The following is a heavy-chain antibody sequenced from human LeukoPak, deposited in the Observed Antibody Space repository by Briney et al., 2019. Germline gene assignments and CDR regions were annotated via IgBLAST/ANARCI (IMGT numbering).Heavy chain of an antibody. Sequence: PSETLSLTCTVSGGSISSYYWSWIRQPPGKGLEWIGYIYYSGSTNYNPSLKGRVTISVDTSKNQFSLKLSSVTAADTAVYYCASRGAHDAFDIWGQGTMVTVSS. CDR2: IYYSGST. V-gene: IGHV4-59*01. J-gene: IGHJ3*02. D-gene: IGHD3-16*01. CDR1: GGSISSYY. CDR3: ASRGAHDAFDI.